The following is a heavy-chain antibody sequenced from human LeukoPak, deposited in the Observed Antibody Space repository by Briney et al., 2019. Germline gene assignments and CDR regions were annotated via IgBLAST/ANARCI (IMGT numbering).Heavy chain of an antibody. Sequence: GGSLRLSCAASGFTFSSYGMHWVRQAPGKGLEWVAVIWYDGSNKYYADSVKGRFTISRDNSKNTPYLQMNSLRAEDTAVYYCATCIAVAGLIDYWGQGTLVTVSS. V-gene: IGHV3-33*08. CDR1: GFTFSSYG. CDR2: IWYDGSNK. J-gene: IGHJ4*02. CDR3: ATCIAVAGLIDY. D-gene: IGHD6-19*01.